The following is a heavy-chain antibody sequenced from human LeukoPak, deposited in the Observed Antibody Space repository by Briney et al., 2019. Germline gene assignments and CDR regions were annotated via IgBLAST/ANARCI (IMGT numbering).Heavy chain of an antibody. D-gene: IGHD3-16*01. CDR2: TNTDGSST. V-gene: IGHV3-74*01. CDR3: ARKFDWYFDL. J-gene: IGHJ2*01. CDR1: GFTFSSYW. Sequence: GGSLRLSCTASGFTFSSYWMHWVRQAPGKGLVWVSRTNTDGSSTSYADSVKGRFTISRDNAKNTVYLQMNSLRAEDTAVYFCARKFDWYFDLWGRGTLVTVSS.